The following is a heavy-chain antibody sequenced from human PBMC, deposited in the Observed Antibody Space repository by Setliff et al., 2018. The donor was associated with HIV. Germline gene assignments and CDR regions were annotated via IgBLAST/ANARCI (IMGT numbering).Heavy chain of an antibody. CDR1: GGTFSSYG. D-gene: IGHD6-19*01. J-gene: IGHJ2*01. CDR2: IIPVFRTS. CDR3: AREAGIGTYLDL. Sequence: ASVKVSCKASGGTFSSYGISWLRQAPGQGLEWVGGIIPVFRTSNYAHKFQGRVTITAEESTSTAYMDLSSLRSGDTALYVCAREAGIGTYLDLWGPGTLVTVSS. V-gene: IGHV1-69*13.